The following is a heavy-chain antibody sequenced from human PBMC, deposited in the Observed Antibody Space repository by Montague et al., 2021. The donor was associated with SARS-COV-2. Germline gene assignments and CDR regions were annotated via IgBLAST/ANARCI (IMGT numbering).Heavy chain of an antibody. CDR3: ARDLIVYDYVWGSYRPYGMDV. V-gene: IGHV4-4*07. D-gene: IGHD3-16*02. J-gene: IGHJ6*02. CDR2: IYTSGST. Sequence: SETLSLPCTVSGGSISSYYWSWIRQPAGKGLEWIERIYTSGSTNYNPSLKSRVTMSVDTSKNQFSLKLSSVTAADTAVYYCARDLIVYDYVWGSYRPYGMDVWGQGTTVTVSS. CDR1: GGSISSYY.